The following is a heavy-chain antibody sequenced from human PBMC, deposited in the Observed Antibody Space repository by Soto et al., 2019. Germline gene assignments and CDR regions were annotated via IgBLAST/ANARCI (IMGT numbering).Heavy chain of an antibody. CDR1: GGTFSSYT. CDR3: ARGGVRMVRGVISPYYGMDV. V-gene: IGHV1-69*02. D-gene: IGHD3-10*01. CDR2: IIPILGIA. J-gene: IGHJ6*02. Sequence: SVKVSCKASGGTFSSYTISWVRQAPGQGLEWMGRIIPILGIANYAQKFQGRVTITADKSTSTAYMELSSLRSEDTAVYYCARGGVRMVRGVISPYYGMDVWSQGTTVTVSS.